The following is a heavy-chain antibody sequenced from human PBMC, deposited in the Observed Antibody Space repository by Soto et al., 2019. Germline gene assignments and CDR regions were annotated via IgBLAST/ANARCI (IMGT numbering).Heavy chain of an antibody. V-gene: IGHV1-2*04. J-gene: IGHJ5*02. D-gene: IGHD2-21*02. CDR1: GYTFTGYY. Sequence: ASLKVSCKASGYTFTGYYMHWVRQAPGQGLEWMGWINPNSGGTNYAQKFQGWVTMTRDTSISTAYMELSRLRSDDTAMYYCARGGHIVVVTAIHWFDPWGQGTLVTVSS. CDR3: ARGGHIVVVTAIHWFDP. CDR2: INPNSGGT.